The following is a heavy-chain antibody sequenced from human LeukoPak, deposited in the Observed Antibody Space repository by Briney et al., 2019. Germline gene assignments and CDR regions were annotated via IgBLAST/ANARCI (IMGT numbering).Heavy chain of an antibody. D-gene: IGHD1-1*01. CDR2: IKQDGSEK. CDR1: GFTFSSYW. V-gene: IGHV3-7*01. CDR3: ARLGLEVGGPNWFDP. J-gene: IGHJ5*02. Sequence: GGSLRLSCAASGFTFSSYWMSWVRQAPGKGLEWVANIKQDGSEKYYVDSVKGRFTISRDNAKNSLYLQMNSLRVEDTAVYYCARLGLEVGGPNWFDPWGQGTLVTVSS.